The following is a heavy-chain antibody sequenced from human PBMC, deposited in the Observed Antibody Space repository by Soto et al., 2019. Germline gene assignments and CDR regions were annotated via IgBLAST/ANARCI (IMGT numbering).Heavy chain of an antibody. J-gene: IGHJ5*02. V-gene: IGHV1-18*04. Sequence: ASVKVSCKASGYTFTSYGISWVRQAPGQGLEWMGWISAYNGNTNYAQKLQGRVTMTTDTSTSTAYMELRSLRSDDTAVYYCARARGDCTNGVCYEQRAWFEPWGQGTLVTVSS. CDR2: ISAYNGNT. D-gene: IGHD2-8*01. CDR3: ARARGDCTNGVCYEQRAWFEP. CDR1: GYTFTSYG.